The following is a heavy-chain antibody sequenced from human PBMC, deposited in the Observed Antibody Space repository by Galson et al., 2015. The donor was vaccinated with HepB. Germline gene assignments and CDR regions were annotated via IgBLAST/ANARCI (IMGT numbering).Heavy chain of an antibody. CDR3: AKEGAPADWFLDP. CDR2: IGNDQRTS. J-gene: IGHJ2*01. D-gene: IGHD1-26*01. CDR1: GFNFRNYG. Sequence: SLRLSCAASGFNFRNYGMHWVRQAPGKGLEWVAVIGNDQRTSFYADSVKGRFAVSRDNSKSTLWLQMDSLGVEDTAVYYCAKEGAPADWFLDPWGRGTLVTVSS. V-gene: IGHV3-30*18.